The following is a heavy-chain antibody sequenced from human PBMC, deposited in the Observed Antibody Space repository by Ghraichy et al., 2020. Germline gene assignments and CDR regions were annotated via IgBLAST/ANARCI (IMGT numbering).Heavy chain of an antibody. CDR2: IYIDESSA. Sequence: GESLNISCAASGFPFTDYWMHWVRQAPGKGLVWVSRIYIDESSATYADSVKGRFTISRDNAKNTVFLQMNSLRVDDTAVYYCASSAVTYYGTALDYWGQGNLVTVSS. D-gene: IGHD1-26*01. CDR1: GFPFTDYW. J-gene: IGHJ4*02. V-gene: IGHV3-74*01. CDR3: ASSAVTYYGTALDY.